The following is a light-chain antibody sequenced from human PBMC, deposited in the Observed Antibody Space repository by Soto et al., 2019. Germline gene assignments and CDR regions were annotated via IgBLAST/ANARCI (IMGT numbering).Light chain of an antibody. V-gene: IGKV3-15*01. J-gene: IGKJ5*01. CDR2: DAS. CDR1: ESVGRH. Sequence: MVTQSLGTLSVCPGERATLSWRASESVGRHLAWYHQKPGQAPKLLIFDASTRATGVPARFSGSGSGTEFTLTVSSLQSEDIAVYFCQQYNNWPPNFGQGTRLEIK. CDR3: QQYNNWPPN.